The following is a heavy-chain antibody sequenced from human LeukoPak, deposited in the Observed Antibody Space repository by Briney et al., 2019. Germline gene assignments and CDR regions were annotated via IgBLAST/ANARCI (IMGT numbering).Heavy chain of an antibody. J-gene: IGHJ5*02. V-gene: IGHV3-48*04. CDR2: ISSSGSTI. CDR3: ARDLNPGTAYPPPRPWFDP. CDR1: GFTFSNYW. Sequence: PGGSLRLSCGASGFTFSNYWMSWVRQAPGKGLEWVSYISSSGSTIYYADSVKGRFTISRDNAKNSLYLQMNSLRAEDTAVYYCARDLNPGTAYPPPRPWFDPWGQGTLVTVSS. D-gene: IGHD1-7*01.